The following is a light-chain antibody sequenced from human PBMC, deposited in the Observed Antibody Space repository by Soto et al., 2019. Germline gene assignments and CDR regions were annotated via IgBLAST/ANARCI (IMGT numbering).Light chain of an antibody. CDR2: EVN. Sequence: QSALTQPPSASGSPGQSVTISCTGTTSDVGGYNYVSWYQQHPGKAPKLMIYEVNKRPSGVPDRFSGSKSGTTASLTVSGLQAEDEADYYGSSYGGSNNYVVFGGGTKLTVL. J-gene: IGLJ2*01. V-gene: IGLV2-8*01. CDR1: TSDVGGYNY. CDR3: SSYGGSNNYVV.